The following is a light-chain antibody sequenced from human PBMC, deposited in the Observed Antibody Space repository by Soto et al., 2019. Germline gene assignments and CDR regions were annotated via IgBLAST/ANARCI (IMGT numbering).Light chain of an antibody. CDR1: SNDVGRYNF. J-gene: IGLJ3*02. CDR3: SSYTTVGAWV. V-gene: IGLV2-14*01. Sequence: QSALTQPASVSGSPGQSITISCTGTSNDVGRYNFVSWYQQHPGTAPKPMIFGVTNRPSGISDRFSGSKSGNTASLTISGLQAEDEADCYCSSYTTVGAWVFGGGTKVTVL. CDR2: GVT.